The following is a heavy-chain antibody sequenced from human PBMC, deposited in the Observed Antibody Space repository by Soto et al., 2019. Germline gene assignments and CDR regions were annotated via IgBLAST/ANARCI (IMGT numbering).Heavy chain of an antibody. D-gene: IGHD4-17*01. Sequence: GASVKVSCKASGGTFSSYAISWVRQAPGQGLEWMGGIIPIFGTANYAQKFQGRVTITADESTSTAYMELSSLRSEDTAVYYCARDSIGLRSLRNYYYYGMDVWGQGTTVTVSS. J-gene: IGHJ6*02. V-gene: IGHV1-69*13. CDR2: IIPIFGTA. CDR3: ARDSIGLRSLRNYYYYGMDV. CDR1: GGTFSSYA.